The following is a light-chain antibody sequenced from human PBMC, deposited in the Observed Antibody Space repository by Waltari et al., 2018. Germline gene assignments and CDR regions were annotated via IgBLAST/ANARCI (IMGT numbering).Light chain of an antibody. CDR1: QNILYNSNNRNY. CDR3: QQYYSTPFT. V-gene: IGKV4-1*01. J-gene: IGKJ2*01. CDR2: WAS. Sequence: DIVMTQSPDSLAVSLGERATVNCKSSQNILYNSNNRNYLAWYQKKPGQPPKLPIYWASTRESGVPDRFSGSGSGTDFTLTISSLQAEDVAVYFCQQYYSTPFTFGQGTKLEIK.